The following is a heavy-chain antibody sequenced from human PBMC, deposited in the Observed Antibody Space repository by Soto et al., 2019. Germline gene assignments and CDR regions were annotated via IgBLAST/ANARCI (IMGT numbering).Heavy chain of an antibody. CDR1: GYTFTSYY. CDR3: ARDEYSNSGIISDY. CDR2: IDPSAGTT. D-gene: IGHD6-6*01. V-gene: IGHV1-46*01. Sequence: ASVKVSCKASGYTFTSYYIHWVRQAPGQGLVWMGVIDPSAGTTSYAQKFRGRVTMTRDTSTNTVYMDLSSLRSEDTAVYYCARDEYSNSGIISDYWGQGTLVTVS. J-gene: IGHJ4*02.